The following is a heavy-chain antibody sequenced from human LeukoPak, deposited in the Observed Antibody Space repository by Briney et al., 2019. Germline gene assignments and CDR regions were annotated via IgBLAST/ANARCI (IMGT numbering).Heavy chain of an antibody. D-gene: IGHD6-6*01. CDR2: VYYTGGT. Sequence: SETLSLTCTVSGGSISSYTHYWGWIGQPPGKGLEWIATVYYTGGTYYNPSLKSRVTISIDTSRNHFSLKLTSVIAADTAMYYCASNSSSSPWFDPWGQGTLVTVSS. CDR1: GGSISSYTHY. J-gene: IGHJ5*02. V-gene: IGHV4-39*02. CDR3: ASNSSSSPWFDP.